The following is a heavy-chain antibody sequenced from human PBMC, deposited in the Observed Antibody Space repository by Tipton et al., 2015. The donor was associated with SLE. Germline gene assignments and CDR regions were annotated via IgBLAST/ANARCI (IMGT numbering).Heavy chain of an antibody. CDR2: INYSGST. Sequence: LRLSCAVYGGSFSGYFWSWIRQSPGKGLEWIGYINYSGSTYYNPSLKSRITISVDTSKNHFSLKLSSVTAADTAAYYCASRIVGALYYFDYWGQGTLVTVSS. V-gene: IGHV4-34*09. D-gene: IGHD1-26*01. J-gene: IGHJ4*02. CDR1: GGSFSGYF. CDR3: ASRIVGALYYFDY.